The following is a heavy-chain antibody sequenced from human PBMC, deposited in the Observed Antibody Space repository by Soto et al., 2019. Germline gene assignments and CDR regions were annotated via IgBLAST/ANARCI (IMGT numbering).Heavy chain of an antibody. CDR1: GGSFSGYY. J-gene: IGHJ6*02. Sequence: SETLSLTCAVYGGSFSGYYWSWFRQPPGKGLEWIGEINHSGSTNYNPSLKSRVTISVDTSKNQFSLKLSSVTAADTAVYYCARALPSYYYYGMDVWGQGTTVT. CDR2: INHSGST. CDR3: ARALPSYYYYGMDV. V-gene: IGHV4-34*01.